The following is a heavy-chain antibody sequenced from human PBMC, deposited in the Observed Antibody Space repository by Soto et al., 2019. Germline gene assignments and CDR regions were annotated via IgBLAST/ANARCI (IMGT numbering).Heavy chain of an antibody. CDR2: IYYSGST. CDR3: ARDSSSWRDAFDI. D-gene: IGHD6-13*01. Sequence: PSETLSLTCTVSGGSISSGGYYWSWIRQHPGKGLEWIGYIYYSGSTYYNPSLKSRVTISVDTSKNQFSLKLSSVTAADTAVYYCARDSSSWRDAFDIWGQGTMVTVSS. J-gene: IGHJ3*02. V-gene: IGHV4-31*03. CDR1: GGSISSGGYY.